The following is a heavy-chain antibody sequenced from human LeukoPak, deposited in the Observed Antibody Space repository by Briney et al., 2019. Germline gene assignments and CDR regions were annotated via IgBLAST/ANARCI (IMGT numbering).Heavy chain of an antibody. CDR2: VNPSGGST. V-gene: IGHV1-46*01. CDR3: AKGGVAGTFDY. CDR1: VYTFTSNY. Sequence: ASVKVSRKASVYTFTSNYIHWVRQAPGQGLEWMGLVNPSGGSTTYAQMFQGRVTMTRDTSTSTVYLELSSLRSEDTAVYYCAKGGVAGTFDYWGQGTQVTVSS. D-gene: IGHD6-19*01. J-gene: IGHJ4*02.